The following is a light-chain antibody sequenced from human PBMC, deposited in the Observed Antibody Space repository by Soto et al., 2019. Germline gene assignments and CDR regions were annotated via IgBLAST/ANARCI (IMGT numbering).Light chain of an antibody. CDR3: SSHSGSITRI. V-gene: IGLV2-14*01. Sequence: QSALTQPASVSGSPGQSITISCAGTSSDVGGYNHVSWYQHRPGNAPKRIIYEVTKRPSGVSNRFAGSKSGDTASLTISGRQAEDEADYFCSSHSGSITRIFGTGTKVTVL. J-gene: IGLJ1*01. CDR2: EVT. CDR1: SSDVGGYNH.